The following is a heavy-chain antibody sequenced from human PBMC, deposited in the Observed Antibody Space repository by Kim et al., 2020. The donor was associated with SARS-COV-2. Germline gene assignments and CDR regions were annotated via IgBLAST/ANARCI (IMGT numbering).Heavy chain of an antibody. D-gene: IGHD2-15*01. CDR3: ARGGFVGYCSGGSCYPNNYYYYYGMDV. Sequence: GGSLRLSCAASGFTFSSYDMHWVRQATGKGLEWVSAIGTAGDTYYPGSVKGRFTISRENAKNSLYLQMNSLRAGDTAVYYCARGGFVGYCSGGSCYPNNYYYYYGMDVWGQGTTVTVSS. J-gene: IGHJ6*02. CDR2: IGTAGDT. CDR1: GFTFSSYD. V-gene: IGHV3-13*01.